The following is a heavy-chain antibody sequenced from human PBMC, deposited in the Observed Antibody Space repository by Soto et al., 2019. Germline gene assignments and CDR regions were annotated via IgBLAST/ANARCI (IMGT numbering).Heavy chain of an antibody. CDR1: GFSFRNYG. Sequence: QVQLVESGGGVVQPGGSLRLSCVVSGFSFRNYGMHWVRRVAGGGLEWVAVVSHDGSNKYYVDSLKGRFTISRDNSKNTVFLKMDSLGPDDTAVYYCVRDGGGGYSQVDHWGQGTLVIVSS. J-gene: IGHJ4*02. CDR3: VRDGGGGYSQVDH. D-gene: IGHD5-18*01. CDR2: VSHDGSNK. V-gene: IGHV3-30*03.